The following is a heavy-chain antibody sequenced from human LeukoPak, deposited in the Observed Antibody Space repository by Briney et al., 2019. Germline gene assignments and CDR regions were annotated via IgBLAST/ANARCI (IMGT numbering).Heavy chain of an antibody. V-gene: IGHV4-30-4*07. J-gene: IGHJ4*02. CDR2: IYYSGST. CDR1: GGSISSGGYS. Sequence: SQTLSLTCAVSGGSISSGGYSWSWLRQPPGKGLEWIGYIYYSGSTYYNPSLKSRVTISVDTSKNQFSLTLSTVTAADTAVYYCARAEYYYDFDYWGQGTLVTVSS. D-gene: IGHD3-10*01. CDR3: ARAEYYYDFDY.